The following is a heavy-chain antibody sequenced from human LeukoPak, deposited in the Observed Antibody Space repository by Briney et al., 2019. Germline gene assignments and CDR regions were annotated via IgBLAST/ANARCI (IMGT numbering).Heavy chain of an antibody. CDR3: ARALHIVVVPAAMLGGYYMDV. V-gene: IGHV7-4-1*02. Sequence: EASVKVSCKASGYTFTSYAMNWVRQAPGQGLEWMGWINTNTGNPTYAQGFTGRFVFSLDTSVSTAYLQISSLKAEDTAVYYCARALHIVVVPAAMLGGYYMDVWGRGTTVTVSS. J-gene: IGHJ6*03. D-gene: IGHD2-2*01. CDR2: INTNTGNP. CDR1: GYTFTSYA.